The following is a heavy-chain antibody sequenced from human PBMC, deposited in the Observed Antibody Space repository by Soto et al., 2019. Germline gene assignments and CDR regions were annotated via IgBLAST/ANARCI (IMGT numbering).Heavy chain of an antibody. Sequence: EVQLVETGGGLIQPGGSLRLSCAASGFTVSSNYMSWVRQAPGKGLEWVSVIYSGGSTYYADSVKGRFTISRDNSKNTLYLQMNSLRAEDTAVYYCARHHWVLVVIMGWSFDLWGRGTLVTVSS. CDR3: ARHHWVLVVIMGWSFDL. V-gene: IGHV3-53*02. J-gene: IGHJ2*01. CDR2: IYSGGST. D-gene: IGHD3-22*01. CDR1: GFTVSSNY.